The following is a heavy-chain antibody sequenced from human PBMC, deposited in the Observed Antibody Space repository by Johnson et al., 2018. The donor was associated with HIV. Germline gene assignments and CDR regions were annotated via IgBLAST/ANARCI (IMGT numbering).Heavy chain of an antibody. J-gene: IGHJ3*01. Sequence: QVQLVESGGGVVQPGGSLRLSCAASGFTFSSYGMHWVRQAPGKGLEWVAFIRSDGRNQYYVDSVKGRFTISRDNSKNTLYLQMNRLGAEATAVYYCAKEGSTVMWGQGTMVTVSS. CDR1: GFTFSSYG. CDR3: AKEGSTVM. CDR2: IRSDGRNQ. D-gene: IGHD4-11*01. V-gene: IGHV3-30*02.